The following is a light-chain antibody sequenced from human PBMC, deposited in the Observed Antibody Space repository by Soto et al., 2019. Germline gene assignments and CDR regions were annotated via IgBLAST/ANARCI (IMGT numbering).Light chain of an antibody. J-gene: IGLJ3*02. CDR1: SSDVGGYNY. CDR3: SSYTSRSTLV. V-gene: IGLV2-14*01. Sequence: QSVLAQPASVSGSPGQSITISCTGTSSDVGGYNYVSWYQHHPGKAPKLIIYEVSYRPSGVSNRFSGSKSGNTASLTISGLQAEDEADYHCSSYTSRSTLVFGGGTKLT. CDR2: EVS.